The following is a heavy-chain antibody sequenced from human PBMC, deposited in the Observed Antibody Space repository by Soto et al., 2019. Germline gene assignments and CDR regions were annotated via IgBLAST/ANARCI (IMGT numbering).Heavy chain of an antibody. CDR1: GYTFFTYD. CDR2: ISTYSGDT. CDR3: ATNPGHTTSENWFDP. Sequence: ASVKVSCKASGYTFFTYDISWVRQAPGQGLEWMGWISTYSGDTKYAQKFQGRVTMTTDTSTTTAYLELRSLRSDDTAVYYCATNPGHTTSENWFDPWGQGTLVTVSS. D-gene: IGHD1-1*01. V-gene: IGHV1-18*01. J-gene: IGHJ5*02.